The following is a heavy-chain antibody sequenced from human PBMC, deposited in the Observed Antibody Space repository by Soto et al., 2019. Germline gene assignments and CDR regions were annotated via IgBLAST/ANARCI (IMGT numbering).Heavy chain of an antibody. V-gene: IGHV4-59*08. D-gene: IGHD2-15*01. Sequence: SETLSLTCTVSGGSMSSYYWSWIRQPPGKGLEWIGYIYYSGSTNYNPSLKSRVTISVDTSKNQFSLKLSSVTAADTAVYYCARTRYCSGGSCNYYYYYYMDVWGKGTTVTVSS. CDR1: GGSMSSYY. J-gene: IGHJ6*03. CDR3: ARTRYCSGGSCNYYYYYYMDV. CDR2: IYYSGST.